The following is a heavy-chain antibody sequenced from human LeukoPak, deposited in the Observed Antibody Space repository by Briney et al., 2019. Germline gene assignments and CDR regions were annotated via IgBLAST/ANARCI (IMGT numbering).Heavy chain of an antibody. V-gene: IGHV3-21*01. CDR1: GFTFSSYS. J-gene: IGHJ6*03. CDR2: ISSSSSYI. Sequence: PGGSLRLSCAASGFTFSSYSMNWVRQAPGKGLEWVSSISSSSSYIYYVDSVKGRFTISRDNAKNSLYLQMNSLRAEDTAVYYCARDPLLHYDFWSGSQVGAYYYYYMDVWGKGTTVTVSS. D-gene: IGHD3-3*01. CDR3: ARDPLLHYDFWSGSQVGAYYYYYMDV.